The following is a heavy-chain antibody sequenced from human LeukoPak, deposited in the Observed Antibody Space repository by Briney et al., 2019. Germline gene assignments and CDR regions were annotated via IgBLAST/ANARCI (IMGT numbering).Heavy chain of an antibody. D-gene: IGHD3-16*01. CDR2: FDPEDGET. V-gene: IGHV1-24*01. CDR3: ATSGHGITFGGVEY. J-gene: IGHJ4*02. CDR1: GYTLTELS. Sequence: ASVKVSCKVSGYTLTELSMHWVRQAPGKGLEWMGGFDPEDGETIYAQKFQGRVTMTEDTSTDTAYMELSSLRSEDTAVYYCATSGHGITFGGVEYWGREPWSPSPQ.